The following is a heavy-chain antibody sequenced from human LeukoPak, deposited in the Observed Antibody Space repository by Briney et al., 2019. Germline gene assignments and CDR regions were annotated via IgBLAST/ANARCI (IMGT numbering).Heavy chain of an antibody. J-gene: IGHJ4*02. CDR2: ISAYNGNT. Sequence: ASVTVSCTASGYTFTSYGIRWVRQAPGQGLEWMGWISAYNGNTNYAQKLQGRVTMTTDTSTSTAYMELRSLRSDDTAVYYCARWDYDFWSGYWTYFDYWGQGTLVTVSS. CDR1: GYTFTSYG. D-gene: IGHD3-3*01. CDR3: ARWDYDFWSGYWTYFDY. V-gene: IGHV1-18*01.